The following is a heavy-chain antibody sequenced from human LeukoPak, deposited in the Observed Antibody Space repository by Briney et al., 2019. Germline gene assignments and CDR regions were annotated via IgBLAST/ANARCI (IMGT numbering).Heavy chain of an antibody. CDR1: VYTFTGYY. CDR3: ANTVLAVGATYYYYYGMDV. D-gene: IGHD1-26*01. Sequence: VASVTVSCKASVYTFTGYYMHWVRQAPGQGLEWMGWINPNSGGTNYAQKFQGRVTMTRDTSISTAYMELSRLRSDDTAVYYCANTVLAVGATYYYYYGMDVWGQGTTVTVSS. J-gene: IGHJ6*02. CDR2: INPNSGGT. V-gene: IGHV1-2*02.